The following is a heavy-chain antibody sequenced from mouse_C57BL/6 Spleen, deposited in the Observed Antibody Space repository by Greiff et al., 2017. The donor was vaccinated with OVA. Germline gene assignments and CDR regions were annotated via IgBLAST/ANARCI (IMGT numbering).Heavy chain of an antibody. J-gene: IGHJ2*01. CDR3: ARGYYGQYYFDY. V-gene: IGHV5-17*01. CDR1: GFTFSDYG. CDR2: ISSGSSTI. D-gene: IGHD1-1*01. Sequence: EVMLVESGGGLVKPGGSLKLSCAASGFTFSDYGMHWVRQAPEKGLEWVAYISSGSSTIYYADTVKGRFTISRDNAKNTLFLQMTSLRSEDTAMYYCARGYYGQYYFDYWGQGTTLTVSS.